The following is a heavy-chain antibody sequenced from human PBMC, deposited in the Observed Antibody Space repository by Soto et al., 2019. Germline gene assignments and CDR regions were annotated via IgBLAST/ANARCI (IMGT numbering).Heavy chain of an antibody. CDR1: GFTFSSYA. V-gene: IGHV3-23*01. CDR3: AKGLDYGSGSTMGWFDP. D-gene: IGHD3-10*01. Sequence: GGSLRLSCAASGFTFSSYAMSWVRQAPGKGLEWVSAISGSGGSTYYADSVKGRFTISRGNSKNTLYLQMNSLRAEDTAVYYCAKGLDYGSGSTMGWFDPWGPGILVTVVS. J-gene: IGHJ5*02. CDR2: ISGSGGST.